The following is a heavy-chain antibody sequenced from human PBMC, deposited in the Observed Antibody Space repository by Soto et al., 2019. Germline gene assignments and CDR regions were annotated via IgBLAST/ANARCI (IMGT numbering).Heavy chain of an antibody. D-gene: IGHD6-13*01. J-gene: IGHJ4*02. V-gene: IGHV3-13*01. CDR1: GFTFSGFD. CDR2: IGTAGDT. Sequence: WGSLRLSCEASGFTFSGFDIHWFRQPTGKCLEWVSSIGTAGDTYYAVSVKGRFTISRDNAKNSLSLQMNSLRAGDMAVYFCAKSQEIGTHFFDSWGQGTQVTVSS. CDR3: AKSQEIGTHFFDS.